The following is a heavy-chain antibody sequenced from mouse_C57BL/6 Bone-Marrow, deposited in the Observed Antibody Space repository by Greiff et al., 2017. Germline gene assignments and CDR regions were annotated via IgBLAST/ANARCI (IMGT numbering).Heavy chain of an antibody. V-gene: IGHV1-81*01. CDR2: IYPRSGNT. CDR3: AREENDYDWFAY. Sequence: VQLVESGAELARPGASVKLSCKASGYTFTSYGISWVKQRTGQGLEWIGEIYPRSGNTYYNEKFKGKATLTADKSSSTAYMELRSLTSEDSAVYFCAREENDYDWFAYWGQGTLVTVSA. J-gene: IGHJ3*01. D-gene: IGHD2-4*01. CDR1: GYTFTSYG.